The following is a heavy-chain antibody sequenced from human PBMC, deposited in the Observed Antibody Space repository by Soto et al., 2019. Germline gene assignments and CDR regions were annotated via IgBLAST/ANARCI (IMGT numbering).Heavy chain of an antibody. CDR2: ISGSGGST. CDR1: GFTFSSYA. V-gene: IGHV3-23*01. Sequence: GGSLRLSCAASGFTFSSYAMSWVRQAPGKGLEWVSAISGSGGSTYYADSVKGRLTISRDNSKNTLYLQMNSLRAEDTAVYYCATHGITMVRGVIHGMDVWGQGTTVTVSS. CDR3: ATHGITMVRGVIHGMDV. J-gene: IGHJ6*02. D-gene: IGHD3-10*01.